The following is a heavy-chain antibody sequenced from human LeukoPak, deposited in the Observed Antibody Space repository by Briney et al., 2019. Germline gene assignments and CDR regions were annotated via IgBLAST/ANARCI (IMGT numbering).Heavy chain of an antibody. D-gene: IGHD2-2*01. CDR3: ARAEDIVVVPAFWFDP. CDR2: MNPNSGNT. V-gene: IGHV1-8*01. J-gene: IGHJ5*02. Sequence: ASVKVSCKASGYTFTSYDINWVRQATGQGLEWMGWMNPNSGNTGYAQKFQGRVTMTRNTSISTAYMELSSLRSEDTAVYYCARAEDIVVVPAFWFDPWGQGTLVTVFS. CDR1: GYTFTSYD.